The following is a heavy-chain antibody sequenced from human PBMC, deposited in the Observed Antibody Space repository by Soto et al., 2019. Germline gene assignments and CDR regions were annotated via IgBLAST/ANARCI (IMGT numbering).Heavy chain of an antibody. CDR2: IYYSGST. CDR3: AGLRRYPYYFDY. D-gene: IGHD3-16*02. J-gene: IGHJ4*02. V-gene: IGHV4-39*01. CDR1: GGSISSSSYY. Sequence: SETLSLTCTVSGGSISSSSYYWGWIRQPPGKGLEWIGSIYYSGSTYYNPSLKSRVTISVDTSKNQFSLKLSSVTAADTAVYYCAGLRRYPYYFDYWGQGTLVTVSS.